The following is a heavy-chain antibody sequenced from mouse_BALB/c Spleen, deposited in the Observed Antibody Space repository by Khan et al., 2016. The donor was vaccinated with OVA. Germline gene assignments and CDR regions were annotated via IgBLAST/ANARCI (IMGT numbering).Heavy chain of an antibody. CDR2: INPRTSYT. Sequence: QVRLQQSGAEVARPGASVKMSCKASGYTFISNTMHWVKQRPGQGLEWIGYINPRTSYTSYNQKFKDKATLTADKSSSTAYIQLSSLTSEDSAVYYCARRTTGYALDYWGQGTSVTVSS. J-gene: IGHJ4*01. CDR1: GYTFISNT. V-gene: IGHV1-4*01. D-gene: IGHD2-14*01. CDR3: ARRTTGYALDY.